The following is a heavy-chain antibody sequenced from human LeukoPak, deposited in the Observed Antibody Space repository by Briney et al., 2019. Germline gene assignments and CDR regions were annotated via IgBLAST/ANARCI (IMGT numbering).Heavy chain of an antibody. Sequence: SETLSLTCAVYGGSFSGYYWSWIRQPPGKGLEWIGEINHSGSTNYNPSLESRVTISVDTSKNQFSLKLSSVTAADTAVYYCARVGYSYGSDYWGQGTLVTVSS. J-gene: IGHJ4*02. CDR2: INHSGST. D-gene: IGHD5-18*01. CDR3: ARVGYSYGSDY. CDR1: GGSFSGYY. V-gene: IGHV4-34*01.